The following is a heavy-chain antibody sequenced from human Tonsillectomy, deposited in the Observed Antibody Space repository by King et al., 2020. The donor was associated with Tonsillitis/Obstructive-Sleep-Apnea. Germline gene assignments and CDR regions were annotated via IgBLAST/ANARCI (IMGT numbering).Heavy chain of an antibody. CDR1: GGYITSSSYY. Sequence: QLQESGPGLVKPSETLSLTCTVSGGYITSSSYYWDWVRQPPGKGQEWIGGIYYTGRTYYNPSLKSRVTMSVDTSKNQFSLKLSSVTAADTAVYYCVRQGGSGWYYFDYWGQGTLVTVSS. V-gene: IGHV4-39*01. CDR2: IYYTGRT. J-gene: IGHJ4*02. CDR3: VRQGGSGWYYFDY. D-gene: IGHD6-19*01.